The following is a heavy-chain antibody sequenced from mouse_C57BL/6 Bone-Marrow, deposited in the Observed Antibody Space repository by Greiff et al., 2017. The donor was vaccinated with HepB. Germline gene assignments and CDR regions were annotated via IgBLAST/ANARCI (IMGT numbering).Heavy chain of an antibody. D-gene: IGHD2-3*01. CDR2: IYPRDGST. J-gene: IGHJ1*03. CDR3: ARGGYYLYWYFDV. V-gene: IGHV1-85*01. Sequence: QVQLQQSGPELVKPGASVKLSCKASGYTFTSYAINWVKQRPGQGLEWIGWIYPRDGSTKYNEKFKGKATLTVDTSSSTAYMELHSLTSEDSAVYFCARGGYYLYWYFDVWGTGTTVTVSS. CDR1: GYTFTSYA.